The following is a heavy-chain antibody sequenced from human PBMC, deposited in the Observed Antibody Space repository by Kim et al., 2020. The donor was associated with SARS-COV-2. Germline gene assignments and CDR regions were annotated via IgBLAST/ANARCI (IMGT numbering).Heavy chain of an antibody. Sequence: GGSLRLSCAASAFTFSSYAMGWVRQAPGKGLVWVSAISGSAGSTYYADSVKGRFTISRDNSKNTLYLQMNSLRAEDPAVYYCAKDDCSSTSCWDFDYWGQGTLVTVSS. CDR3: AKDDCSSTSCWDFDY. V-gene: IGHV3-23*01. CDR2: ISGSAGST. J-gene: IGHJ4*02. D-gene: IGHD2-2*01. CDR1: AFTFSSYA.